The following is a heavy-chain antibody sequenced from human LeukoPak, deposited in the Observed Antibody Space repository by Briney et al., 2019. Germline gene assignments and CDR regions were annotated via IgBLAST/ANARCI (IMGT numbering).Heavy chain of an antibody. CDR3: AIMHPYYDGSGYWVQ. CDR2: ISTSGGSS. D-gene: IGHD3-22*01. Sequence: GGSLRLSCAASGFTFSSSGMHWVRQAPGKGLEWVSGISTSGGSSSYADSVKSRFTTSRDNPRNTLYMQMNSLRAEDTALYYCAIMHPYYDGSGYWVQWGQGTLVTVSS. V-gene: IGHV3-23*01. CDR1: GFTFSSSG. J-gene: IGHJ4*02.